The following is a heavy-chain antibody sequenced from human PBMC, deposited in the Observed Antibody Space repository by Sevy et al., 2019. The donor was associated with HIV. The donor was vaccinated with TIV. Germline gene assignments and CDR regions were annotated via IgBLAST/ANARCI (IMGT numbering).Heavy chain of an antibody. CDR2: IKLDGSEK. J-gene: IGHJ6*02. Sequence: GGSLRLSCADSGFSFSNYWMSWVRQAPGKGLEWVANIKLDGSEKYYVDSVKGRFTISRDNAKKSLYLQMNSLRTEDTAVYYCARDCSSTTCLWGMDVWGQGTTVTVSS. CDR1: GFSFSNYW. D-gene: IGHD2-2*01. V-gene: IGHV3-7*03. CDR3: ARDCSSTTCLWGMDV.